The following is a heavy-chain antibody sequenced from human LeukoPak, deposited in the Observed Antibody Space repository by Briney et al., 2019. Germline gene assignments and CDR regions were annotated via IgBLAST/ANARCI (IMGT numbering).Heavy chain of an antibody. J-gene: IGHJ4*02. Sequence: ASVKVSCKASGGTFSSYAISWVRQAPGQGLEWMGGISVYSGKATYGQKFQTRVTLTTDTSTDTVYMELRSLRSDDTAMYFCARDQYIVANGEQGCFDYWGQGTLVTVSS. CDR3: ARDQYIVANGEQGCFDY. D-gene: IGHD5-12*01. CDR1: GGTFSSYA. CDR2: ISVYSGKA. V-gene: IGHV1-18*01.